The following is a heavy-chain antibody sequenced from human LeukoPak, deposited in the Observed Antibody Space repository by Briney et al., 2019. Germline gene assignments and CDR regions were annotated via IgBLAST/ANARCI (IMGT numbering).Heavy chain of an antibody. Sequence: PGGSLRLSCAASGFTFSSYSMNWVRQAPGKGLEWVSSISSSSSYIHYADSVKGRFTISRDNAKNSLYLQMNSLRAEDTAVYYCARDTAAGFDYWGQGTLVTVSS. V-gene: IGHV3-21*01. CDR2: ISSSSSYI. CDR1: GFTFSSYS. CDR3: ARDTAAGFDY. D-gene: IGHD6-13*01. J-gene: IGHJ4*02.